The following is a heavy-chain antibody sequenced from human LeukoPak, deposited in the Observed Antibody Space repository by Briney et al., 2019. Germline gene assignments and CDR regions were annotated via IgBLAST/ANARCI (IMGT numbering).Heavy chain of an antibody. D-gene: IGHD3-3*01. Sequence: SETLSLTCTVSGDSISSYYWSWIQQPPGKGLEWIGYIYYSGSTNYNPSLKSRVTISVDTSKNQFSLKLSSVTAADTAVYYCARDHDFWSGYFDYWGQGTLVTVSS. J-gene: IGHJ4*02. CDR2: IYYSGST. CDR3: ARDHDFWSGYFDY. CDR1: GDSISSYY. V-gene: IGHV4-59*01.